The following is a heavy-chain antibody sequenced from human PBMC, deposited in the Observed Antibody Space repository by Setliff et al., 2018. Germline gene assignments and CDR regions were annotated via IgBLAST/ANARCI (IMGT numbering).Heavy chain of an antibody. V-gene: IGHV3-30*02. CDR1: EFRFSIYG. Sequence: GESLKISCAASEFRFSIYGMHWVRQAPGKGLECVAFIRYDGSNKYYADSVKGRFTISRDNGKNTVYLQMNSLRAEDTAMYYCVRGSAYSSGSFDCWGQGTLVTVSS. CDR2: IRYDGSNK. D-gene: IGHD3-22*01. J-gene: IGHJ4*02. CDR3: VRGSAYSSGSFDC.